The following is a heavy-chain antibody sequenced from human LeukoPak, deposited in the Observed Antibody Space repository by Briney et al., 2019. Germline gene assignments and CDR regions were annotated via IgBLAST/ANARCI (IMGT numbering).Heavy chain of an antibody. Sequence: GGSLRLSCAASGFTVSSNYMSWVRQAPGKGLEWVSVIYSGGSTYYADSVKGRFTISRDNSKNTLYLQMNSLRAEDTAVYYCARPKEYSSSLGGYYFDYWGQGTLVTVSS. CDR2: IYSGGST. CDR3: ARPKEYSSSLGGYYFDY. V-gene: IGHV3-66*04. D-gene: IGHD6-6*01. J-gene: IGHJ4*02. CDR1: GFTVSSNY.